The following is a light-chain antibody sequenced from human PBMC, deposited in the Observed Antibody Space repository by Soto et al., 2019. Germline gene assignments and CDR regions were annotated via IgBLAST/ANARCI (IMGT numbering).Light chain of an antibody. CDR3: QQSYSTPRFT. CDR2: AAS. J-gene: IGKJ4*01. Sequence: DIPMTQSPSSLSASVGDRVTITCRASQRISSYLNWYQQKPGKAPKLLIYAASTLQSGVPSRFSGSGSGTDFTLTISSLQPEDFATYYCQQSYSTPRFTFGGGTKVEIK. CDR1: QRISSY. V-gene: IGKV1-39*01.